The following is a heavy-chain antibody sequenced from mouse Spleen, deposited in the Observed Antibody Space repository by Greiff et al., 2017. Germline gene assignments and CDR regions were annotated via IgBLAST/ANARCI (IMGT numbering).Heavy chain of an antibody. CDR2: ISYDGSN. D-gene: IGHD2-4*01. Sequence: DVKLVESGPGLVKPSQSLSLTCSVTGCSITSGYYWNWIRQFPGNKLEWMGYISYDGSNNYNPSLKNRISITRDTSKNQFFLKLNSVTTEDTATYYCARRTMITAWFAYWGQGTLVTVSA. V-gene: IGHV3-6*01. CDR1: GCSITSGYY. J-gene: IGHJ3*01. CDR3: ARRTMITAWFAY.